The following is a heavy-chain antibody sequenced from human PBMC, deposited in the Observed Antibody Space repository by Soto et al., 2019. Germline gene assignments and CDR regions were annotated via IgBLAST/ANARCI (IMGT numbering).Heavy chain of an antibody. Sequence: PSETLSLTCTVSGGSINSYYWSWIRQPPGKGLEWIGYIYYSGSTNYNPSLKSRVTISVDTSKNQFSLKLSSVTAADTAVYYCAGGRYYDSSGYYYAMAYYWGQGTLVTVSS. V-gene: IGHV4-59*01. CDR3: AGGRYYDSSGYYYAMAYY. CDR2: IYYSGST. D-gene: IGHD3-22*01. J-gene: IGHJ4*02. CDR1: GGSINSYY.